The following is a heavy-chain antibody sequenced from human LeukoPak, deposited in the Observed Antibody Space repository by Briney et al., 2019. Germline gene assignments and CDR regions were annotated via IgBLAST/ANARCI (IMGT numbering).Heavy chain of an antibody. CDR3: ALHSSGYSDFDY. Sequence: SVKVSCRASGGTFSSYAISWVRQAPGQGLEWMGGIIPIFGTANYAQKFQGRVTITTDESTSTAYMELSSLRSEDTAVYYCALHSSGYSDFDYWGQGTLVTVSS. D-gene: IGHD3-22*01. J-gene: IGHJ4*02. V-gene: IGHV1-69*05. CDR1: GGTFSSYA. CDR2: IIPIFGTA.